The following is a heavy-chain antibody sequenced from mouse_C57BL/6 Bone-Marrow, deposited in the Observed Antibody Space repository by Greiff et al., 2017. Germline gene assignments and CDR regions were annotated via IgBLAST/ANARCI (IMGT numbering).Heavy chain of an antibody. CDR1: GYTFTSYW. CDR2: IDPSDSYT. J-gene: IGHJ3*01. CDR3: AREAIYYDYDGAWFAY. Sequence: QVQLQQPGAELVRPGTSVKLSCKASGYTFTSYWMHWVKQRPGQGLEWIGVIDPSDSYTNYNQKFKGKATLTVDTSSSTAYMQCSSLTSEDSAVYYCAREAIYYDYDGAWFAYWGQGTLVTVSA. V-gene: IGHV1-59*01. D-gene: IGHD2-4*01.